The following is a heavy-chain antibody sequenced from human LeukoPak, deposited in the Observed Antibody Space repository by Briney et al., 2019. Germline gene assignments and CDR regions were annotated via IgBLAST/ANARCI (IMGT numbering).Heavy chain of an antibody. CDR2: ITGSGVT. CDR1: GFTFSSYG. V-gene: IGHV3-NL1*01. CDR3: ARGSGSGWPFDY. J-gene: IGHJ4*02. D-gene: IGHD6-19*01. Sequence: GRSLRLSCAASGFTFSSYGMHWVRQAPGKGLEWVSGITGSGVTYYGNSVKGRFTISRDNAKNSLYLQMNSLRAEDTAVYYCARGSGSGWPFDYWGQGTLVTVSS.